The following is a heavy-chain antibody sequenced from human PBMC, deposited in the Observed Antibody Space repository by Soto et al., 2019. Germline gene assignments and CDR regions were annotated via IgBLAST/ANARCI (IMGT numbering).Heavy chain of an antibody. Sequence: QVQLVESGGGVVQPGRSLRLSCAASGFTFSSYGMHWVRQAPGKGLEWVAVISYDGSNKYYADSVKGRFTISRDNSKNTLYLQMNSLRAEDTAVYYCAKMTTVVTHRDAGDYWGQGTLVTVSS. CDR2: ISYDGSNK. CDR1: GFTFSSYG. V-gene: IGHV3-30*18. J-gene: IGHJ4*02. D-gene: IGHD4-17*01. CDR3: AKMTTVVTHRDAGDY.